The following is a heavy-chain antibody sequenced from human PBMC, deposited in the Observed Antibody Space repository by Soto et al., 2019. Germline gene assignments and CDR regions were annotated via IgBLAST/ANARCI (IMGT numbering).Heavy chain of an antibody. CDR1: GGSISSSSYY. V-gene: IGHV4-39*07. CDR2: IYYSGST. D-gene: IGHD3-10*01. J-gene: IGHJ5*02. CDR3: ARLERVRGVIKA. Sequence: KQSQTLSLTCTVSGGSISSSSYYWGWIRQPPGKGLEWIGSIYYSGSTYYNPSLKSRVTISVDTSKNQFSLKLSSVTAADTAVYYCARLERVRGVIKAWGQGTLVTVSS.